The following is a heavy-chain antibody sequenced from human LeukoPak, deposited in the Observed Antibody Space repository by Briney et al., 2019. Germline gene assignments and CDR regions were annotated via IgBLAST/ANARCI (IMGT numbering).Heavy chain of an antibody. Sequence: SETLSLTCTVSGGSISSYYWSWLRQPPGKGLEWIGYIYYSGSTNYNPTLKGRVTISVDTSKNQFSLKLSSVTAADTAVYYCAREVVGADYYYGMYVWGQGTTVTVSS. CDR3: AREVVGADYYYGMYV. CDR1: GGSISSYY. CDR2: IYYSGST. J-gene: IGHJ6*02. V-gene: IGHV4-59*01. D-gene: IGHD1-26*01.